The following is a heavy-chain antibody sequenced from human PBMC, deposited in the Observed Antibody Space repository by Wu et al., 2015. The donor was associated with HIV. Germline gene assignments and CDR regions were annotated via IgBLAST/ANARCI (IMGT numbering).Heavy chain of an antibody. Sequence: QVQLVQSGAEVKKPGSSVKVSCKASGGTFSSYAISWVRQAPGQGLEWMGGFNAVFRIRNFAQKFQGRLIITADESTRTAYMELSSLRSEDTAVYYCARNTDSVATSLYSLGVWGQGTTVTVSS. V-gene: IGHV1-69*13. J-gene: IGHJ6*02. CDR1: GGTFSSYA. CDR3: ARNTDSVATSLYSLGV. CDR2: FNAVFRIR. D-gene: IGHD5-12*01.